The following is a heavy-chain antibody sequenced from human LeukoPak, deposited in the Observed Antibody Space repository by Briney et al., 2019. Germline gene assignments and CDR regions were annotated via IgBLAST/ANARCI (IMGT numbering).Heavy chain of an antibody. CDR2: ISSSGTYI. Sequence: GGSLRLSCAASRFTFSTYSMNWVRQAPGKGREWVSSISSSGTYIYSTDSVKGRFTISRDNAKNSLYLQMNSLRAEDTAVYYCARALTVAGTDWYFDLWGRGTLVTVSS. CDR1: RFTFSTYS. J-gene: IGHJ2*01. D-gene: IGHD6-19*01. V-gene: IGHV3-21*01. CDR3: ARALTVAGTDWYFDL.